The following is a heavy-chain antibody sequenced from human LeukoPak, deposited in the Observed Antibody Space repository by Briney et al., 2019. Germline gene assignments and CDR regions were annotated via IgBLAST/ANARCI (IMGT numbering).Heavy chain of an antibody. J-gene: IGHJ6*03. V-gene: IGHV1-18*01. Sequence: GASVKVSCKASGYTFTNYGISWVRQAPGRGLEWMGWISAYNGNTNYAQKLQGRVTMTTDTSTSTAYMELRSLRSDDTAVYYCARQYSSSQYYYYMDVWGKGTTVTVSS. CDR1: GYTFTNYG. CDR3: ARQYSSSQYYYYMDV. CDR2: ISAYNGNT. D-gene: IGHD6-13*01.